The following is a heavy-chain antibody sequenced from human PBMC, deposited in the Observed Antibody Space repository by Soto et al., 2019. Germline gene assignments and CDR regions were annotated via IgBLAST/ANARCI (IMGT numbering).Heavy chain of an antibody. V-gene: IGHV1-18*01. D-gene: IGHD3-16*02. J-gene: IGHJ5*02. CDR2: ISAYNGNT. CDR1: GGSFSSYA. Sequence: QVQLVQSGAEVKKPGSSVKVSCKASGGSFSSYAISWVRQAPGQGLEWMGWISAYNGNTNYAQKLQGRVTMTTDTSTSTAYMELRSLRSDDTAVYYCARTPARGRSSWFDPWGQGTLVTVSS. CDR3: ARTPARGRSSWFDP.